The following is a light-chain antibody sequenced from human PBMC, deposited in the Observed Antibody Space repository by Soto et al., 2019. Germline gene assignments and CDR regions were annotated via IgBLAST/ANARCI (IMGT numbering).Light chain of an antibody. Sequence: DIQMTQSPSSLSASVGDRVTITCRASQSISSYLNWYQQKPGKAPKLLIYAASSLQSGVPSRFSGSGSGTDFTLTISSLQPEXXXXXXXXXXXXTPYTFGQGTKLEIK. V-gene: IGKV1-39*01. CDR1: QSISSY. J-gene: IGKJ2*01. CDR3: XXXXXTPYT. CDR2: AAS.